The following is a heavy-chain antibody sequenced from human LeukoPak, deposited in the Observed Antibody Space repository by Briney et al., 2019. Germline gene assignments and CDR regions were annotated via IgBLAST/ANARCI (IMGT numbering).Heavy chain of an antibody. CDR3: ARGAGYNYPYYFDY. CDR2: IYGGGNI. J-gene: IGHJ4*02. CDR1: GFTVSSNY. Sequence: GGSLRLSCAAPGFTVSSNYMNWVRQAPGKGLEWVSVIYGGGNIYYADSVKGRFTISRDNSKNTLYLQMNSLRAEDTAVYYCARGAGYNYPYYFDYWGQGTLVTVSS. D-gene: IGHD5-24*01. V-gene: IGHV3-53*01.